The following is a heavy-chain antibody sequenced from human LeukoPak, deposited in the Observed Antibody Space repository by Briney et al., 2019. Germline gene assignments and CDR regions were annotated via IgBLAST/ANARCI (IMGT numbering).Heavy chain of an antibody. CDR1: GFTFSSYA. J-gene: IGHJ4*02. CDR2: ISGRGGTT. D-gene: IGHD5-18*01. CDR3: AKVSRSWIQLWSGIYYFDY. V-gene: IGHV3-23*01. Sequence: GGSLRLSCAVSGFTFSSYAMHWVRQAPGKGLEWVSSISGRGGTTYYADSVKGRFTISRDNSKNTLYLQMNSLRAEDTALYYCAKVSRSWIQLWSGIYYFDYWGQGTLVTVSS.